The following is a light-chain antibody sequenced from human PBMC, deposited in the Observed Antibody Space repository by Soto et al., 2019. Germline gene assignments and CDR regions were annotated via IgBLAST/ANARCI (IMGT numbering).Light chain of an antibody. J-gene: IGKJ2*01. CDR1: QSLLHSGGKTL. CDR3: MQSLQLPYI. Sequence: DIVLTQSPLSLSVTPGQPASISCKSSQSLLHSGGKTLFYWYLKKPGQPPQLLIYEVSNRFSGVXDXSSGSGSGTDFTLKISRVEAEDVGVYYCMQSLQLPYIFGQGTRLEIK. V-gene: IGKV2D-29*01. CDR2: EVS.